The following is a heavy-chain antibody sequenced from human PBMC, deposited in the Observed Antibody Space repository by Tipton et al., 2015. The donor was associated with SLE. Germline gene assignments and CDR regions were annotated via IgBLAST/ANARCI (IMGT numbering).Heavy chain of an antibody. Sequence: QLVQSGGGLVQPGRSLRLSCAASGFTFDDYAVHWVRQAPGKGLEWVSGISWDSGSIGYADSVKGRFTISRDNAKNTLYLQMNSLRAEDTAVYYCTRGGSSYCSGSSCYSGEYWGQGTLVTVSS. CDR2: ISWDSGSI. J-gene: IGHJ4*02. CDR3: TRGGSSYCSGSSCYSGEY. CDR1: GFTFDDYA. D-gene: IGHD2-15*01. V-gene: IGHV3-9*01.